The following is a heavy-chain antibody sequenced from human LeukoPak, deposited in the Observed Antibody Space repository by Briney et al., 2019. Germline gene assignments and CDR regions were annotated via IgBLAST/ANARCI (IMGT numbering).Heavy chain of an antibody. CDR1: GYSFTSYW. D-gene: IGHD6-19*01. V-gene: IGHV5-51*01. CDR2: IYPGDSDT. CDR3: ARRACSSGWSCQDDY. J-gene: IGHJ4*02. Sequence: GESLKISCKGSGYSFTSYWIGWGRQMPGKGLEWMGSIYPGDSDTRYSPSFQGQVTISADKSISTAYLQWSSLKASDPAMYYCARRACSSGWSCQDDYWGQGTLVTVSS.